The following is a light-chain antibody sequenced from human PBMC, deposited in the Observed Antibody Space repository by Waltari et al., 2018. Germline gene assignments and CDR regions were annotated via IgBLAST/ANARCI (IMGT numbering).Light chain of an antibody. J-gene: IGKJ1*01. V-gene: IGKV3-11*01. CDR3: QQRSNWPPWT. CDR2: YAS. Sequence: EIVLTQSPATLSLSPGERATLSCRASPSVSSYLAWYHQKPGPAPRRLIYYASNRATGIPARFSGSGSGTDFSLTISSLEPEDFAVYYCQQRSNWPPWTFGQGTKVEIK. CDR1: PSVSSY.